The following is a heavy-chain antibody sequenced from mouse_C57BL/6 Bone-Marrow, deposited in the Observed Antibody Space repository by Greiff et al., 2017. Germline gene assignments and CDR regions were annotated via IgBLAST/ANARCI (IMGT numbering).Heavy chain of an antibody. CDR1: GYTFTDYY. D-gene: IGHD2-2*01. J-gene: IGHJ1*03. CDR2: INPYNGGT. Sequence: EVQLQQSGPVLVKPGASVKMSCKASGYTFTDYYMNWVKQSHGKSLEWIGVINPYNGGTSYNQKFKGKATLTVDKSSSTAYMELNSLTSEDSAVYYCASHLLWLRHWYFDVWGTGTTVTVSS. V-gene: IGHV1-19*01. CDR3: ASHLLWLRHWYFDV.